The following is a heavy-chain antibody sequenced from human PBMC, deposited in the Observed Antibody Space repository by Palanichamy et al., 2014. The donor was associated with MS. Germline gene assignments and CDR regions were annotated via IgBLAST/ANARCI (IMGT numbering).Heavy chain of an antibody. CDR1: GFTFSSYE. D-gene: IGHD3-10*01. Sequence: EVQLVESGGGLVQPGGSLRLSCAASGFTFSSYEMNWVRQASREGLEWVSYISSSGSTIYYADSVKGRFTISRDNAKNSLYLQMNSLRAEDTAVYYCARGSGSSFDYWGQGTLVTVSS. CDR2: ISSSGSTI. J-gene: IGHJ4*02. V-gene: IGHV3-48*03. CDR3: ARGSGSSFDY.